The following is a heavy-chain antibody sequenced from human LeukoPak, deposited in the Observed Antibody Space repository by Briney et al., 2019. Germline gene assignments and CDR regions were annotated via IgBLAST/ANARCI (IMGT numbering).Heavy chain of an antibody. V-gene: IGHV4-31*03. CDR1: GGSISSGGYY. D-gene: IGHD2-21*02. Sequence: SETLSLTCTVSGGSISSGGYYWSWIRQHPGKGLEWIGYIYYSGSTYCNPSLKSRVTISVDTSKNQFSLKLSSVTAADTAVYYCATSQCGSDCYLAGDYWGQGTLVTVSS. CDR3: ATSQCGSDCYLAGDY. CDR2: IYYSGST. J-gene: IGHJ4*02.